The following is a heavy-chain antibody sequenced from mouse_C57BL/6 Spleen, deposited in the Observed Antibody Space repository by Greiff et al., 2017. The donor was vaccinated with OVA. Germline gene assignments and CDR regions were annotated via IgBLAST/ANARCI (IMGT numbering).Heavy chain of an antibody. Sequence: QVQLQQPGAELVMPGASVKLSCKASGYTFTSYWMHWVKQRPGQGLEWIGEIDPSDSYTNYNQKFKGKSTLTVDKSSSTAYMQLSSLTSEDSAVYYCAREDGGFGYWGQGTLVTVSA. J-gene: IGHJ3*01. CDR2: IDPSDSYT. CDR3: AREDGGFGY. CDR1: GYTFTSYW. V-gene: IGHV1-69*01.